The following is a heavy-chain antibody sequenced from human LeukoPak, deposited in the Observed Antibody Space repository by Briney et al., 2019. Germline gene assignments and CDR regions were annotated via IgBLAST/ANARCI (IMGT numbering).Heavy chain of an antibody. CDR3: ARGYSSSWYSDY. CDR1: GGSIGSYY. CDR2: IYTSGST. D-gene: IGHD6-13*01. V-gene: IGHV4-4*07. J-gene: IGHJ4*02. Sequence: SETLSLTCTVSGGSIGSYYWSWIRQPAGKGLEWIGRIYTSGSTNYNPSLKSRVTISVDKSKNQFSLKLSSVTAADTAVYYCARGYSSSWYSDYWGQGILVTVSS.